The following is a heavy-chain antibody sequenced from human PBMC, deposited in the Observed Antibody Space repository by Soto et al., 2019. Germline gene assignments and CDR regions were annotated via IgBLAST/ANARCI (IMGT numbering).Heavy chain of an antibody. Sequence: QVQLVESGGGVVQPGTSLRLSCAASGFTFSSYVMHWVRQAPGTGLEWVAVISYDGNNKQYADSVKGRFTISRDNSKNMLYLQMNSLRSEDSAVYYCAKDLSYSSSSWGFDYWGQGNLVTVSS. V-gene: IGHV3-30*18. J-gene: IGHJ4*02. CDR3: AKDLSYSSSSWGFDY. CDR2: ISYDGNNK. D-gene: IGHD6-6*01. CDR1: GFTFSSYV.